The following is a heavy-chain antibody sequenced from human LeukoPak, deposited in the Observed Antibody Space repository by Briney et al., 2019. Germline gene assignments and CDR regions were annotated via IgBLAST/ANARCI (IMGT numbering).Heavy chain of an antibody. CDR1: GFTFSSYW. V-gene: IGHV3-7*01. Sequence: GGSLRLSCAASGFTFSSYWMSWVRQAPGKGLEWVANIKQDGSEKYYVDSVKGRFTISRDNAKNSLYLQINSLRAEDTAVYYCARDRRHRQYGYFDYWGQGTLVTVSS. CDR2: IKQDGSEK. CDR3: ARDRRHRQYGYFDY. D-gene: IGHD2-2*01. J-gene: IGHJ4*02.